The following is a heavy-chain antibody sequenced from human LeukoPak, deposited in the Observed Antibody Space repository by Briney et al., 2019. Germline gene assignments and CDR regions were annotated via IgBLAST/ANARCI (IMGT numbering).Heavy chain of an antibody. CDR2: INKDATAK. V-gene: IGHV3-7*03. CDR3: AREDWFHFDY. Sequence: GGSLRLSCAASGFALSSSWMSWVRQAPGKGLEWVANINKDATAKYYVDSVKGRFTISRDNAKNSLYLQMNGLRAEDTAVYYCAREDWFHFDYWGQGTLVTVSS. J-gene: IGHJ4*02. CDR1: GFALSSSW. D-gene: IGHD3-10*01.